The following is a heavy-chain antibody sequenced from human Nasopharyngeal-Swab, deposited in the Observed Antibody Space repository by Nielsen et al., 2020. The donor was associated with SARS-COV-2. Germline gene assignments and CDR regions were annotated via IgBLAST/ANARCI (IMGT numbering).Heavy chain of an antibody. CDR2: IKQDVSEK. D-gene: IGHD3-22*01. CDR1: GFTFSSYW. Sequence: GEALKISCAASGFTFSSYWMSWVRQAPGKGLEWVANIKQDVSEKYYVDSVKGRFTISRDNAKNSLYLQMNSLRAEDTAVYYCARDQGSVTMIVVVTVGYFDYWGQGTLVTVSS. CDR3: ARDQGSVTMIVVVTVGYFDY. V-gene: IGHV3-7*01. J-gene: IGHJ4*02.